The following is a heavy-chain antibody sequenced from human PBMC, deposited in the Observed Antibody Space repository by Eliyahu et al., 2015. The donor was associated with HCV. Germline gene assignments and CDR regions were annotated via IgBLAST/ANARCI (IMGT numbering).Heavy chain of an antibody. V-gene: IGHV1-69*08. CDR2: IIPILGVT. J-gene: IGHJ4*02. CDR3: ARDRDIPGGYYFDD. Sequence: QVQVVQSGAEVKKPGSSMKVSCQTFGGTLTTYTVHWVRQAPGQGLEWVGKIIPILGVTNYAQKFHSRVTITADKATRTAYMELSGLRPEDTAVYYCARDRDIPGGYYFDDWGQGTQVTVSS. CDR1: GGTLTTYT. D-gene: IGHD3-9*01.